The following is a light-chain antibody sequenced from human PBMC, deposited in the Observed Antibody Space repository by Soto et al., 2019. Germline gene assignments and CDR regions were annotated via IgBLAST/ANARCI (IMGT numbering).Light chain of an antibody. CDR2: DTS. J-gene: IGKJ5*01. V-gene: IGKV3-20*01. CDR1: QSLTNSF. CDR3: QQYGTSEII. Sequence: EIVSTPSPGTLSLSPRDRAALSCRSSQSLTNSFIAWYQQKPGQAPRLLIYDTSSRATGIPDRFSGSGSGTDFTLTISRLEPEDFAVFFCQQYGTSEIIFGQGGRLAIK.